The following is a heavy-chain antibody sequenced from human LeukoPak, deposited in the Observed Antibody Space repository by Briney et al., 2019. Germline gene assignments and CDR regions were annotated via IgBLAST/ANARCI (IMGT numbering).Heavy chain of an antibody. D-gene: IGHD1-26*01. J-gene: IGHJ6*02. CDR3: ARGSGYYYYYGMDV. V-gene: IGHV4-59*08. CDR1: GGSISSYY. Sequence: SETLSLTCTVSGGSISSYYWSWIRQPPGKGLEWIGYIYYSGSTNYNPSLKSRVTISVDTSRNQFSLKLSSVTAADTAVYYCARGSGYYYYYGMDVWGQGTTVTVSS. CDR2: IYYSGST.